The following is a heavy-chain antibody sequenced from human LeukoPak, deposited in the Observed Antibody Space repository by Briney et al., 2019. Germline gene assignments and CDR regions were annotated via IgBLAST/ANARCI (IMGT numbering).Heavy chain of an antibody. CDR3: ARGFALDF. Sequence: SQTLSLTCAISGVTVSINSAAWNWISQSPSKGLEWLGRTYYRSKWYYDYAVSVKSRIPISPDTSKNQFSLQLTSLTADDTAVYYCARGFALDFWGQGTMVTVSS. CDR1: GVTVSINSAA. V-gene: IGHV6-1*01. J-gene: IGHJ3*01. CDR2: TYYRSKWYY.